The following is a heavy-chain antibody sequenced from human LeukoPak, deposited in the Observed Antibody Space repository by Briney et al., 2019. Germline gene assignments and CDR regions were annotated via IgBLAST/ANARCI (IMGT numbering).Heavy chain of an antibody. D-gene: IGHD3-9*01. J-gene: IGHJ3*02. CDR3: AKDMSSNFDWLLNVAFDI. V-gene: IGHV3-9*01. CDR1: GFTFSSYW. Sequence: GGSLRLSCAASGFTFSSYWMSWVRQAPGKGLEWVSGISWNSGSIGYADSVKGRFTISRDNAKNSLYLQMNSLRAEDTALYYCAKDMSSNFDWLLNVAFDIWGQGTMVTVSS. CDR2: ISWNSGSI.